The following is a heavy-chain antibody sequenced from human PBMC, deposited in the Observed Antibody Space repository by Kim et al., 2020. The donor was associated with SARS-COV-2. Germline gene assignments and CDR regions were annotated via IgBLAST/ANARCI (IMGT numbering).Heavy chain of an antibody. Sequence: GGSLRLSCAASGFTFSTYAMSWVRQAPGKGLEWVSTISGSGGSTYYADSVKGRFTISRDNSKNTLYLQMNSLRAEDTAVYYCAKAWDSSSWYILDSWGQGTLVTVSS. D-gene: IGHD6-13*01. CDR2: ISGSGGST. V-gene: IGHV3-23*01. CDR3: AKAWDSSSWYILDS. CDR1: GFTFSTYA. J-gene: IGHJ4*02.